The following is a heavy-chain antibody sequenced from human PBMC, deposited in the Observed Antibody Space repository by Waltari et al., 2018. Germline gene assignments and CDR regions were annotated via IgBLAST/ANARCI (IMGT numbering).Heavy chain of an antibody. CDR3: ASTVRWLNFAQ. J-gene: IGHJ4*02. V-gene: IGHV4-59*01. CDR1: GSSITNFY. CDR2: VHKNGNI. Sequence: QVQLQESGPVLVKASETLSLPSPVPGSSITNFYWSWFRQSTGKGLEWLANVHKNGNINHNPSLQTRVTMSRDPSRSQLSLRLTSVTAADTAVYYRASTVRWLNFAQWGQGTLVTVSS. D-gene: IGHD6-19*01.